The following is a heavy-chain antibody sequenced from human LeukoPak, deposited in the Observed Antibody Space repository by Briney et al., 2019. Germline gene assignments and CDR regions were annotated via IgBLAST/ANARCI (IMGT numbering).Heavy chain of an antibody. V-gene: IGHV3-30*02. D-gene: IGHD2-2*01. CDR2: IRYDGSNK. CDR1: GFTFSSYG. J-gene: IGHJ3*02. CDR3: AKELGYCSSTSCYAFDI. Sequence: PGGSLRLSCAASGFTFSSYGMHWVRQAPGKGLEWVAFIRYDGSNKYYADSVKGRFTISRDNSKNTLYLQMNSLRAEDTAVYYCAKELGYCSSTSCYAFDIWGQGTMVIVSS.